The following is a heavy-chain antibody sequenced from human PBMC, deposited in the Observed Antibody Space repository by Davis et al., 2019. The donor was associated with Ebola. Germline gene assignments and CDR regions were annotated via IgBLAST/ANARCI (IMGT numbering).Heavy chain of an antibody. CDR3: ARRGIVVVPAAFDY. Sequence: PSETLSLTCTVSGGSISSSSYYWGWIRQPPGKGLEWIGSIYYSGSTYYNPSLKSRVTISVDTSKNQFSLKLSSVTAADTAVYYCARRGIVVVPAAFDYWGQGTLVTVSS. CDR1: GGSISSSSYY. D-gene: IGHD2-2*01. J-gene: IGHJ4*02. V-gene: IGHV4-39*01. CDR2: IYYSGST.